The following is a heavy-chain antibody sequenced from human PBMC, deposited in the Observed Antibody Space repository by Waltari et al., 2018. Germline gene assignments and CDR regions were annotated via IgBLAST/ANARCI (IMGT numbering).Heavy chain of an antibody. CDR3: VRGVYAFDY. V-gene: IGHV3-7*01. D-gene: IGHD2-8*01. CDR2: MKEDGSEI. Sequence: EVHLVESGGGLVQPGGSLRLSCAASGFTFSRYWMPWVRQAPGKGLEWVAYMKEDGSEIYYVDSVKGRFTISRDNAKNSLYLQMNSLRVEDTAVYYCVRGVYAFDYWGQGTLVFVSS. J-gene: IGHJ4*02. CDR1: GFTFSRYW.